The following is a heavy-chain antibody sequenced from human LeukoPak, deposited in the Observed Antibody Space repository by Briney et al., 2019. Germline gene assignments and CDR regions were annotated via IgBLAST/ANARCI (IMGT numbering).Heavy chain of an antibody. J-gene: IGHJ4*02. CDR1: GFTFRSYS. CDR3: ARERYSSSDY. D-gene: IGHD6-19*01. V-gene: IGHV3-48*01. Sequence: GGSLRLSCAASGFTFRSYSMNWVRQAPGKGLEWVSYISSSSSTIYYADSVKGRFTISRDNAKNSLYLQMNSLRAEDTAVYYCARERYSSSDYWGQGTLVTVSS. CDR2: ISSSSSTI.